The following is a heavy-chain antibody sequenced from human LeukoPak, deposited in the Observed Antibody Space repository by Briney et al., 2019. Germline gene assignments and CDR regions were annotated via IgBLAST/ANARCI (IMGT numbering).Heavy chain of an antibody. D-gene: IGHD4-17*01. Sequence: GGSLRLSCAASGFIVSNNYMSWVRQPPGKGLEWVSVMYSGGSTYYADSVKGRFTISRDNSKNTLYLQMNSLRAEDTAVYYCAREETTVTPGDYWGQGTLVTVSS. CDR2: MYSGGST. J-gene: IGHJ4*02. CDR3: AREETTVTPGDY. V-gene: IGHV3-66*01. CDR1: GFIVSNNY.